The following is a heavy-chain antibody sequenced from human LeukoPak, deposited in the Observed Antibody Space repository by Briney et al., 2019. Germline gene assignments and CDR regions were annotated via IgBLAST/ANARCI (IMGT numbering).Heavy chain of an antibody. CDR2: INSDGSST. CDR1: GFTFSSYW. D-gene: IGHD6-13*01. CDR3: ARDGSSWGNWFDS. J-gene: IGHJ5*01. V-gene: IGHV3-74*01. Sequence: PGGSLRLSCATSGFTFSSYWIHWVRQAPGKGLVWVSRINSDGSSTSYADSVKGRFTIPRDNAKNTLYLQMNSLRAEDTAVYYCARDGSSWGNWFDSWGQGTLVTVSS.